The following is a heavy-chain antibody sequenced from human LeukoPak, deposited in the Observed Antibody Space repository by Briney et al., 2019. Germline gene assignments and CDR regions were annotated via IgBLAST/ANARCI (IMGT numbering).Heavy chain of an antibody. CDR1: GFTFSGFA. V-gene: IGHV3-23*01. J-gene: IGHJ6*01. Sequence: GGSLRLSCAASGFTFSGFAMSWVRRTPGKGLEWVSGISGSGGNTLYADSVKRRVTISRDNSKNTLYLEMNSLRAEDTAIYYCAKMKGHPLPKSCMDVWGQGTTVTVSS. CDR2: ISGSGGNT. CDR3: AKMKGHPLPKSCMDV.